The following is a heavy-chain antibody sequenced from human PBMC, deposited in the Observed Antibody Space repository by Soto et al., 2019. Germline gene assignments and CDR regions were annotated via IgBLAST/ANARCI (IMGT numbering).Heavy chain of an antibody. CDR1: GFSFGDYA. Sequence: PGGSLRLSCAASGFSFGDYAMHWVRQAPGKGLEWVSGISWKSGSIGYADSVKGRFTISRDNAKNSLYLQMNSLRAEDTAQYYCAKSTGGTANGLDVWGQGTTVTVSS. V-gene: IGHV3-9*01. CDR2: ISWKSGSI. D-gene: IGHD2-8*02. J-gene: IGHJ6*02. CDR3: AKSTGGTANGLDV.